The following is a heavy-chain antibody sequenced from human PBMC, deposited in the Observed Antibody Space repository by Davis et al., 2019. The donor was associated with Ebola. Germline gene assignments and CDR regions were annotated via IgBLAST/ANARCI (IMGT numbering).Heavy chain of an antibody. Sequence: GGSLRLSCAASGFTFSSYGMHWVRQAYGKGLEWVGRIRSKANSYATAYAASVKGRFTISRDDSKNTAYLQMNSLKTEDTAVYYCTITVNPFDYWGQGTLVTVSS. D-gene: IGHD4-17*01. CDR3: TITVNPFDY. CDR2: IRSKANSYAT. CDR1: GFTFSSYG. V-gene: IGHV3-73*01. J-gene: IGHJ4*02.